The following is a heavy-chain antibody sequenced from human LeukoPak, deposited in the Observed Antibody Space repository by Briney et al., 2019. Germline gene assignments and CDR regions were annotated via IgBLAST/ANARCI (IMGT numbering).Heavy chain of an antibody. D-gene: IGHD2-15*01. V-gene: IGHV1-18*01. J-gene: IGHJ4*02. CDR2: ISAYNGNT. CDR3: ARDTKKYCSGGSCYASY. CDR1: GYTFTSYG. Sequence: GASVKVSCKASGYTFTSYGISWVRQAPGQGLEWMGWISAYNGNTNYAQKFQGRVTMTRDTSISTAYMELSRLRSDDTAVYYCARDTKKYCSGGSCYASYWGQGTLVTVSS.